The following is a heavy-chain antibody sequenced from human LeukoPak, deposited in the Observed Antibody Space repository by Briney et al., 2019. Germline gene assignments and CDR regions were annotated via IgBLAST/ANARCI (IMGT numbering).Heavy chain of an antibody. V-gene: IGHV4-59*01. J-gene: IGHJ3*02. CDR1: GGSISSYY. CDR3: ARARRSGTYYTVVAFDI. D-gene: IGHD3-10*01. Sequence: SETLSLTCTVSGGSISSYYSSWIRQPPGKGREWIGYIYYTGSTNYNPALKSRVTISLDTSRNQFSLKLTSVTVADTAVYYCARARRSGTYYTVVAFDIWGQGTMVTVSS. CDR2: IYYTGST.